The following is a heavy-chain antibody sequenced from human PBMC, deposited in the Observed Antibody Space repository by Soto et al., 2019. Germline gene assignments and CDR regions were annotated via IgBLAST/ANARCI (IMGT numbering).Heavy chain of an antibody. CDR1: GESISGTIYY. J-gene: IGHJ4*02. D-gene: IGHD6-13*01. V-gene: IGHV4-39*02. CDR2: IYYSGST. CDR3: ARPGGSGWFYFDS. Sequence: PPXTLSLTCIVSGESISGTIYYWGWIRQPPGKGLKWIGSIYYSGSTYYNPSLKSRVTISVDTSKNHFSLKLTSVTAADTAVYYCARPGGSGWFYFDSWGQGSQVTVSS.